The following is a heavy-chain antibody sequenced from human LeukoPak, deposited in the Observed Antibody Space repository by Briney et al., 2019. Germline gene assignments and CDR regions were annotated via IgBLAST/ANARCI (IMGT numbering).Heavy chain of an antibody. CDR3: AKARADGVGSACFDI. Sequence: ASVKVSCKASGYTFTGYYMHWVRRAPGQGLEWMGWIDPNSGGTNYAQKFQGRVTMTRDTSISTAYMELSRLRSDDTAVYYCAKARADGVGSACFDIWGQGTMVTVSS. CDR2: IDPNSGGT. V-gene: IGHV1-2*02. J-gene: IGHJ3*02. D-gene: IGHD3-10*01. CDR1: GYTFTGYY.